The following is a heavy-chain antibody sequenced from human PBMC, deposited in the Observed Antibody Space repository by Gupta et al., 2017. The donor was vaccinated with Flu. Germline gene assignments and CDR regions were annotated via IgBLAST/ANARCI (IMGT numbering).Heavy chain of an antibody. CDR1: GFTFRSYA. D-gene: IGHD3-22*01. V-gene: IGHV3-23*01. Sequence: EVQLLESGGGLVQPGGSLRLSCAASGFTFRSYAMSWVRQAPGKGLEWVSAISGSGGSTYYADSVKGRFTISRDNSKNTLYLQMNSLRAEDTAVYYCAKDYYDSSGYYRTSDWGQGTLVTVSS. CDR3: AKDYYDSSGYYRTSD. J-gene: IGHJ4*02. CDR2: ISGSGGST.